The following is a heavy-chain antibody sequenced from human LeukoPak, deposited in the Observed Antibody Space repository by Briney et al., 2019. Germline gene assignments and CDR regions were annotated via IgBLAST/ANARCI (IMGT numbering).Heavy chain of an antibody. D-gene: IGHD5-24*01. CDR1: GGSISSYY. Sequence: SETLSLTCTVSGGSISSYYWGWIRQPPGKGLEWIGSIYYSGSTYYNPSLKSRVTISVDTSKNQFSLKLSSVTAADTAVYYCARGLEMATSYDAFDIWGQGTMVTVSS. V-gene: IGHV4-39*07. CDR2: IYYSGST. CDR3: ARGLEMATSYDAFDI. J-gene: IGHJ3*02.